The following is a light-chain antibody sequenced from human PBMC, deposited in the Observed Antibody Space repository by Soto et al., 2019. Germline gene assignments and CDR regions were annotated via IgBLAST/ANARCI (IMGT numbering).Light chain of an antibody. V-gene: IGLV7-46*01. CDR3: LLSYPGVRAV. J-gene: IGLJ7*01. CDR1: TGPVTSGHY. CDR2: DTN. Sequence: QAVVTQEPSLTVSPGGTVTLTCGSSTGPVTSGHYPYWFQQKPGQAPRTLIYDTNNKHSWTPARFSASLRGGKAALTLSGAQPEDEAEYCCLLSYPGVRAVFGGGTQLTVL.